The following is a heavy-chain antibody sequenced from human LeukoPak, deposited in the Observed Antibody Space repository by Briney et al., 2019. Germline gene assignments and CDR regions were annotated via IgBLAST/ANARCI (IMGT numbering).Heavy chain of an antibody. D-gene: IGHD1-26*01. Sequence: PGESLRLSCAASGFTFSSYAMSWVRQAPGKGLEWVSAISGSGGSTYYADSVKGRFTISRDNSKNTLYLQMNSLRAEDTAVYYCAKGVEWELLTTFDYWGQGTLVTVSS. J-gene: IGHJ4*02. V-gene: IGHV3-23*01. CDR2: ISGSGGST. CDR3: AKGVEWELLTTFDY. CDR1: GFTFSSYA.